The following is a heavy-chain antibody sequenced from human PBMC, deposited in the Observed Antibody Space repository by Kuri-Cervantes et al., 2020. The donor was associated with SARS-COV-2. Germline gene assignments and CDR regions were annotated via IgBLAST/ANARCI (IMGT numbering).Heavy chain of an antibody. Sequence: SETLSLTCSVSGGSIRSGAYYCHWIRHRPGKGLEWIGNIYYNGITYYNPYLKSRITISVDTSKNQFSLNLSSVTAADTAVYYCATDKPSYGGDGYLELWGQGTLVTVSS. V-gene: IGHV4-31*03. J-gene: IGHJ1*01. CDR1: GGSIRSGAYY. D-gene: IGHD4-23*01. CDR2: IYYNGIT. CDR3: ATDKPSYGGDGYLEL.